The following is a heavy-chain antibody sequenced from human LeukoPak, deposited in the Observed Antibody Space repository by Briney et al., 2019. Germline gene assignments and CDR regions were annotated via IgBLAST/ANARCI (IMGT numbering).Heavy chain of an antibody. D-gene: IGHD3-10*01. J-gene: IGHJ6*04. Sequence: GGSLRLSCAASGFTFSSYAMHWVRQAPGKGLEWVAVISYDESNKYYADSVKGRFTISRDNSKNTLYLQMNSLRAEDTAVYYCARGSPDYYGSGSYYYYYYGMDVWGKGTTVTVSS. V-gene: IGHV3-30*04. CDR2: ISYDESNK. CDR3: ARGSPDYYGSGSYYYYYYGMDV. CDR1: GFTFSSYA.